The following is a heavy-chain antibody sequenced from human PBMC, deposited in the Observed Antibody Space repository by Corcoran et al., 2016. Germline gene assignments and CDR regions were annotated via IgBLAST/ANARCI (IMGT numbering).Heavy chain of an antibody. J-gene: IGHJ4*02. D-gene: IGHD3-3*01. CDR2: ISYDGSNK. CDR3: AFWSFDY. Sequence: QVQLVESGGGVVQPGRSLRLSCAASGFTFSSYGMHWVRQAPGKGLEWVAVISYDGSNKYYADSVKGRFTISRDNSKNTLYLQMNSLRAEDTAGYYCAFWSFDYWGQGTLVTVSS. V-gene: IGHV3-30*03. CDR1: GFTFSSYG.